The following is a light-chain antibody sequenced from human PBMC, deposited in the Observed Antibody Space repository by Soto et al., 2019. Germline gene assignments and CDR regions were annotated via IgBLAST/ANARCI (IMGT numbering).Light chain of an antibody. CDR1: RDIGTW. J-gene: IGKJ4*01. Sequence: TQMTQSPSTLSASVGDSVSITCRASRDIGTWLAWFQQKPGRAPNLLIYRASTLARGVPSRFSGSGSGTEFTLTIRSLQPDEFATYYCHRHETYPLAFGGGTKVDI. V-gene: IGKV1-5*03. CDR3: HRHETYPLA. CDR2: RAS.